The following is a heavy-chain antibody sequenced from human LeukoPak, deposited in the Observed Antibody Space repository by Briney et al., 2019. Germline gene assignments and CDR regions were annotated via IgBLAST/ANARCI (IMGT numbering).Heavy chain of an antibody. J-gene: IGHJ4*02. D-gene: IGHD3-3*01. CDR1: GGSISSYY. Sequence: SETLSLTCTVSGGSISSYYWSWIRQPPGKGLEWIGYIYYSGSTNYNPSLKSRVTISVDTSKNQFSLKLSSVTAADTAVYYCARSGGISRWAHYFDYWGQGTLVTVSS. CDR3: ARSGGISRWAHYFDY. CDR2: IYYSGST. V-gene: IGHV4-59*01.